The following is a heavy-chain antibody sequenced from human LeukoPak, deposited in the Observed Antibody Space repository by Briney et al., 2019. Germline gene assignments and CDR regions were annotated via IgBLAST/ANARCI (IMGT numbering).Heavy chain of an antibody. D-gene: IGHD6-13*01. CDR2: IYHSGST. J-gene: IGHJ6*03. CDR1: GYSISSGYY. V-gene: IGHV4-38-2*02. Sequence: SETLSLTCTVSGYSISSGYYWGWIRQPPGKGLEWIGSIYHSGSTYYNPSLKSRVTILVDTSKNQFSLKLSSVTAADTAVYYCARADYSSTWSHDYYYMDVWGKGTTVTVSS. CDR3: ARADYSSTWSHDYYYMDV.